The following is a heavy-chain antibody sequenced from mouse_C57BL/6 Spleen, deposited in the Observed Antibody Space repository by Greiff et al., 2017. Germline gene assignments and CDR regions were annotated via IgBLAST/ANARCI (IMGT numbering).Heavy chain of an antibody. CDR2: INPSTGGT. CDR3: ADSSGYWFAY. V-gene: IGHV1-42*01. J-gene: IGHJ3*01. Sequence: VQLQQSGPELVKPGASVKISCKASGYSFTGYYMNWVKQSPEKSLEWIGEINPSTGGTTYNQKFKAKATLTVDKSSSTAYMQLKSLTSEDSAVYYCADSSGYWFAYWGQGALVTVSA. CDR1: GYSFTGYY. D-gene: IGHD3-2*02.